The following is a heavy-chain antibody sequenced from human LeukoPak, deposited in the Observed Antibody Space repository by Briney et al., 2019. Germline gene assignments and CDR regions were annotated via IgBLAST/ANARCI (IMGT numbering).Heavy chain of an antibody. CDR2: IHSDGSST. CDR3: ARDRFKNAFDI. J-gene: IGHJ3*02. Sequence: GGSLRLSCAASGFTFRSYWMHWVRQAPGKGLVWVSHIHSDGSSTSYADSVQGRFTISRDNAKNSLYLQMNSLRAEDTAVYYCARDRFKNAFDIWGQGTMVTVSS. V-gene: IGHV3-74*01. CDR1: GFTFRSYW.